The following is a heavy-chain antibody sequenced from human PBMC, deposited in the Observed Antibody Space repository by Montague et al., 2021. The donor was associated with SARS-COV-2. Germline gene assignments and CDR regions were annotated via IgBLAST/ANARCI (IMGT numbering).Heavy chain of an antibody. V-gene: IGHV1-18*01. D-gene: IGHD2-15*01. CDR2: ISPHTAKT. CDR1: GYTFTYYG. CDR3: ARECGGGSCYYLN. Sequence: SVKVSCKASGYTFTYYGISWVRQAPGQGLEWVGWISPHTAKTNFAQQFQDRVNTTTDTSTSTAYMELRSLRSDDTAVYYCARECGGGSCYYLNWGQGTLVTVSS. J-gene: IGHJ4*02.